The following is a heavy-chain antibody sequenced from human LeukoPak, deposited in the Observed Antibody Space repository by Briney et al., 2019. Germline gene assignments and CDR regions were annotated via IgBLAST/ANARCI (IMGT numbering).Heavy chain of an antibody. V-gene: IGHV3-23*01. J-gene: IGHJ4*02. D-gene: IGHD3-9*01. CDR2: ISGSGGST. CDR3: AKAGNLRYFDWLYYFDY. CDR1: GFTFSSYA. Sequence: GGSLRLSCAASGFTFSSYAMSWVRQAPGKGLEWVSAISGSGGSTYYADSVKGRFTISRDNSKNTLYLQMNSLRAEDTAVYYCAKAGNLRYFDWLYYFDYWGQGTLVTVSS.